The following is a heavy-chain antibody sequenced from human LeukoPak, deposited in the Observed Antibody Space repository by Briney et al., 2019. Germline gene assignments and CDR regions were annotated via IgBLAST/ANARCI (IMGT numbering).Heavy chain of an antibody. D-gene: IGHD3-16*01. CDR1: GYTFTGYY. V-gene: IGHV1-2*02. CDR3: ARDPRLGGEDWFDP. J-gene: IGHJ5*02. Sequence: ASVKVSCKASGYTFTGYYMHWVRQAPGQGLEWMGWTNPNSGGTNYAQKFQGRVTMTRDTSISTAYMELSSLRSEDTAVYYCARDPRLGGEDWFDPWGQGTLVTVSS. CDR2: TNPNSGGT.